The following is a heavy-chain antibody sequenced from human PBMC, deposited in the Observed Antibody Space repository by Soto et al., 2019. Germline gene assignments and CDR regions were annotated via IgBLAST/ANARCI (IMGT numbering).Heavy chain of an antibody. V-gene: IGHV3-23*01. CDR3: ARGSTDSYPGSRIFDF. Sequence: PVGSLRLSCVASGIPFGSRAMSWVRQAPGEGLEWVSTITDTGGDTKYADSVRGRFTMSRDNSKKTLYLQMNSLRVGDSALYYCARGSTDSYPGSRIFDFWGRGTQVTVSS. CDR2: ITDTGGDT. J-gene: IGHJ4*02. CDR1: GIPFGSRA. D-gene: IGHD3-10*01.